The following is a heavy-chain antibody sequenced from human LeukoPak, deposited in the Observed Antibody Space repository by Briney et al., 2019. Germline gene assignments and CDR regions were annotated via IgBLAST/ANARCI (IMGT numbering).Heavy chain of an antibody. CDR3: ARRYCSSTSCLLDY. D-gene: IGHD2-2*01. V-gene: IGHV3-23*01. CDR1: GFAFNFYA. Sequence: GGSLRLSCAASGFAFNFYAMTWYRQAPGKGLEWVSTTTDSGESTHYADAVEGRFAMSRDNSKNTLYLQLNSLRAEDTAVYYCARRYCSSTSCLLDYWGQGTLVTVSS. CDR2: TTDSGEST. J-gene: IGHJ4*02.